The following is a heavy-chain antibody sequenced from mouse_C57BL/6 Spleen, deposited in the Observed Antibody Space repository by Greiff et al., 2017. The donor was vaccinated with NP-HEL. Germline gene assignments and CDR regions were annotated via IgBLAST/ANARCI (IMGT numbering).Heavy chain of an antibody. CDR2: IHPNSGST. CDR3: ARPSYYSNYFDY. D-gene: IGHD2-5*01. Sequence: VKLQQPGAELVKPGASVKLSCKASGYTFTSYWMHWVKQRPGQGLEWIGMIHPNSGSTNYNEKFKSKATLTVDKSSSTAYMQLSSLTSEDSAVYYCARPSYYSNYFDYWGQGTTLTVSS. J-gene: IGHJ2*01. CDR1: GYTFTSYW. V-gene: IGHV1-64*01.